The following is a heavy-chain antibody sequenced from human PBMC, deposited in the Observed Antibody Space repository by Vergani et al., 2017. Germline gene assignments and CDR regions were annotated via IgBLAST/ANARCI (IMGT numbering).Heavy chain of an antibody. J-gene: IGHJ4*02. CDR1: GESFSSFY. D-gene: IGHD3-3*01. V-gene: IGHV3-23*01. CDR2: ISASGAPT. CDR3: AKQGGYDFWSGQYYFDF. Sequence: VQLQQWGAGVVKPSGTLSLTCAVFGESFSSFYWSWIRQPPGKGLEWVSGISASGAPTYYADSVKGRFTISRDNSKNTLSLQMNSLRAADTAVYYCAKQGGYDFWSGQYYFDFWGQGTLVTVSS.